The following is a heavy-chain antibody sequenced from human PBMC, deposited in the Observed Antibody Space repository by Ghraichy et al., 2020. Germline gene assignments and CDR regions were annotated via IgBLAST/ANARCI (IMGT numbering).Heavy chain of an antibody. V-gene: IGHV4-61*08. J-gene: IGHJ5*02. Sequence: GGCWGGWVRRPPGAGLEWIGSMYDSGTTNYNPSLKRRVTISVDTSKNQFSLKLTSVTAADTAVYFCARWFDPWCQGTLVTVSS. CDR3: ARWFDP. CDR2: MYDSGTT. CDR1: GGCW.